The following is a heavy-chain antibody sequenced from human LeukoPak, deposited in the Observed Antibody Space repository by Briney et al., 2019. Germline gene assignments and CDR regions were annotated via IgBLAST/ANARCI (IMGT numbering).Heavy chain of an antibody. CDR1: GFSFGSYG. D-gene: IGHD3-22*01. CDR2: ISVGSSTI. Sequence: GGSLRLSCTASGFSFGSYGMHWVRQAPGKGLQWISYISVGSSTINYADSVRGRFTTSRDNAKNSLFLHLTSLRAEDTGFYYCARGGYYYDAYDSVDYWGQGTLVTVSS. J-gene: IGHJ4*02. CDR3: ARGGYYYDAYDSVDY. V-gene: IGHV3-48*01.